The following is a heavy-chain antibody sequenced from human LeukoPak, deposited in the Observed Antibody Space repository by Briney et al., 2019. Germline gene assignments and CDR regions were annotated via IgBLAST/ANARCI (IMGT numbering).Heavy chain of an antibody. V-gene: IGHV5-51*01. CDR1: GYSFTSYW. J-gene: IGHJ4*02. CDR2: IYSGDSDT. D-gene: IGHD2-2*01. Sequence: GESLKISCKGSGYSFTSYWIGWVRQMPGKGLVWMGIIYSGDSDTRYSPSFQGQVTISADKSISTAYLQWSSLKASDTAMYYCARQDCSSTSCYPYFDYWGQGTLVTVSS. CDR3: ARQDCSSTSCYPYFDY.